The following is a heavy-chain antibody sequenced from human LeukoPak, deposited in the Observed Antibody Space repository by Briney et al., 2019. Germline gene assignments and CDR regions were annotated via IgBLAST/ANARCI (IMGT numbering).Heavy chain of an antibody. D-gene: IGHD1-26*01. Sequence: SETLSLTCTVSGYSISRGYYWGWIRQPPGKGLEWIGTIYPSGSTYYNPSLKSRLTISVDTSKNQFSLKLSSVTAADTAVYYCARDRRANSGSYIYYYMDVWGKGTTVTVSS. CDR2: IYPSGST. J-gene: IGHJ6*03. CDR1: GYSISRGYY. V-gene: IGHV4-38-2*02. CDR3: ARDRRANSGSYIYYYMDV.